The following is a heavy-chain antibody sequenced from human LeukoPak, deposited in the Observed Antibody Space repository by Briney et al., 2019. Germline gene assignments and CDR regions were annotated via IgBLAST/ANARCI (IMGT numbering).Heavy chain of an antibody. Sequence: GESLKISCKGSGYSFTSYWIGWVRQMPGKGLEWMGIIYPGDSDTRYSPSFQGQVTISADKSISTAYLQWSSLKASDTAMYCCARAHYDILTGYYFDYWGQGTLVTVSS. V-gene: IGHV5-51*01. D-gene: IGHD3-9*01. CDR3: ARAHYDILTGYYFDY. J-gene: IGHJ4*02. CDR1: GYSFTSYW. CDR2: IYPGDSDT.